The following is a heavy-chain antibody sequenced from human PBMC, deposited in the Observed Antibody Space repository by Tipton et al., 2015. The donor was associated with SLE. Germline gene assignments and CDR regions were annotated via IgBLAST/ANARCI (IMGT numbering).Heavy chain of an antibody. CDR1: GYTFTSYG. CDR2: ISAYNGNT. D-gene: IGHD6-13*01. J-gene: IGHJ3*02. CDR3: AAPILAAAHDAFDI. V-gene: IGHV1-18*01. Sequence: QSGPEVKKPGASVKVSCKASGYTFTSYGISWVRQAPGQGLEWMGWISAYNGNTNYAQKLQGRVTMTTDTSTSTAYMELRSLRSDDTAVYYCAAPILAAAHDAFDIWGQGTMVTVSS.